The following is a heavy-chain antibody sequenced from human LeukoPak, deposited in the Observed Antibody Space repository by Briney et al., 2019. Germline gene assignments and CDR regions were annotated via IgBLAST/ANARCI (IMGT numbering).Heavy chain of an antibody. J-gene: IGHJ4*02. Sequence: SETLSLTCTVSGGSISSYYWSWIRQPPGKGLEWIAYIYYSGSTNYNPSLKSRVTISVDTSKTQFSLKLSPVTAADTAVYYCARFYGSGSYYGYYFDYWGQGTLVTVSS. CDR2: IYYSGST. CDR1: GGSISSYY. V-gene: IGHV4-59*08. D-gene: IGHD3-10*01. CDR3: ARFYGSGSYYGYYFDY.